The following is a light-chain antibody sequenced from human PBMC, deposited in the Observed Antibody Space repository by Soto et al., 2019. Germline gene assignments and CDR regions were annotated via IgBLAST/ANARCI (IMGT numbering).Light chain of an antibody. CDR3: LKHNCALWT. V-gene: IGKV1-27*01. J-gene: IGKJ1*01. CDR2: SAS. Sequence: DIQMTQSPSSLSASVGDRVTITCRASQGSNNYLAWFQQKPGKVPQLLIYSASTLHSWVPSRFSGSGSGTDFTLTISSLQPEDVATEYFLKHNCALWTFGHGTKVEIK. CDR1: QGSNNY.